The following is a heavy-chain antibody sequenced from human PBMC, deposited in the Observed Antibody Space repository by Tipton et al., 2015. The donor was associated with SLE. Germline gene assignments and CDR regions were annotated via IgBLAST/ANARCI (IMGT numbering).Heavy chain of an antibody. CDR2: ISSDGSTT. CDR1: GYIFSSFG. CDR3: AKHSWITGGSSFYYFDN. Sequence: SLRLSCAASGYIFSSFGMHWVRQPPGKELEWVALISSDGSTTYYADSVKGRFTISRDNSRKTLSLQMNSLRAEDTAVYYCAKHSWITGGSSFYYFDNWGHGTLVTVSS. J-gene: IGHJ4*01. D-gene: IGHD6-13*01. V-gene: IGHV3-30*18.